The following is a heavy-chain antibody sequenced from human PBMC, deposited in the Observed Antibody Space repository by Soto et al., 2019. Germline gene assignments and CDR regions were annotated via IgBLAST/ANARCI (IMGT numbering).Heavy chain of an antibody. CDR3: ARLAMATRRGYYGMDV. J-gene: IGHJ6*02. D-gene: IGHD5-12*01. V-gene: IGHV5-10-1*01. Sequence: PGESLKISCRGSGCRFSKYWISWVRQMRGKGLEWMGRIDPSDSYTNYSPSFQGHVTISADKSISTAYLQWSSLKASDTAMYYCARLAMATRRGYYGMDVWGQGTTVTVSS. CDR2: IDPSDSYT. CDR1: GCRFSKYW.